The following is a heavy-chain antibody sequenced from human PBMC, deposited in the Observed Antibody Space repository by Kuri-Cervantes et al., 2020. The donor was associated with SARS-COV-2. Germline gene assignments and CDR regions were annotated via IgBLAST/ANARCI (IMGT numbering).Heavy chain of an antibody. J-gene: IGHJ3*02. D-gene: IGHD3-3*01. Sequence: GSLRLSCAVSGGSISSSNWWSWVRQPPGKGLEWIGEIYHSGSTNYNPSLKSRVTISVDKSKNQFSLKLSSVTAADTAVYYCARITIFGVVISGAFDIWGQGTMVTVSS. CDR3: ARITIFGVVISGAFDI. V-gene: IGHV4-4*02. CDR1: GGSISSSNW. CDR2: IYHSGST.